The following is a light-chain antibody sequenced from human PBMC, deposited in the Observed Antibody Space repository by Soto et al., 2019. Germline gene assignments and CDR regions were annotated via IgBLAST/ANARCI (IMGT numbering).Light chain of an antibody. CDR3: SEYNIWPRT. V-gene: IGKV3-15*01. Sequence: IATSQPTSTPYVSQGDRATISCKASQSVSSNLAWYQQKPGQAHRLLIYGASTRATGIPARLSASWSGLQFPFTISSLQSEDFAVYYCSEYNIWPRTFGPGTKVDIK. CDR2: GAS. J-gene: IGKJ3*01. CDR1: QSVSSN.